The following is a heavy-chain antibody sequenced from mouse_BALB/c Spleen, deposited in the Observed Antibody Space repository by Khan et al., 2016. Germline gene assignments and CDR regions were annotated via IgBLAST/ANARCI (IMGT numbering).Heavy chain of an antibody. V-gene: IGHV5-6-5*01. CDR3: AREDYGNYGDYFDY. CDR2: ISSGGST. Sequence: EVELVESGGGLVKPGGSLKLSCAASGFTFSSNAMSWVRQTPEQRLEWVASISSGGSTYYPDSVKGRFTISRANARNNLNLQMSSLMSEDTSMYDCAREDYGNYGDYFDYWGQGTTLTVAA. D-gene: IGHD2-1*01. J-gene: IGHJ2*01. CDR1: GFTFSSNA.